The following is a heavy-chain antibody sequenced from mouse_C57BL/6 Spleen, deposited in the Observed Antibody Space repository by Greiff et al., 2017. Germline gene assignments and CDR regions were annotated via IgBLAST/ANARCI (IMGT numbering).Heavy chain of an antibody. CDR3: ARGDLTWKVDY. Sequence: VQLQQSGAELARPGASVKMSCKASGYTFTSYTMHWVKQRPGQGLEWIGYINPSSGYTKYNQKFKDKATLTADKSSSTAYMQLSSLTSEDSAVYYCARGDLTWKVDYWGQGTTLTVSS. CDR2: INPSSGYT. V-gene: IGHV1-4*01. J-gene: IGHJ2*01. CDR1: GYTFTSYT. D-gene: IGHD4-1*01.